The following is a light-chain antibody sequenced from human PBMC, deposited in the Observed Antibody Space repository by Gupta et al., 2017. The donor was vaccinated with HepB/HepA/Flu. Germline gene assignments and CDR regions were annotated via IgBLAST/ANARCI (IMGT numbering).Light chain of an antibody. V-gene: IGLV2-14*01. CDR3: SSYTSSSTTQ. CDR1: SSDVGGYNY. Sequence: QSALTQPASASGSPGQSLTISSTGTSSDVGGYNYVSWYQQHPGKAPKLMIYDVSNRPSGVSNRFSGSKSGNTASLTISGLQAEDEADYYCSSYTSSSTTQFGGGTKLTVL. CDR2: DVS. J-gene: IGLJ2*01.